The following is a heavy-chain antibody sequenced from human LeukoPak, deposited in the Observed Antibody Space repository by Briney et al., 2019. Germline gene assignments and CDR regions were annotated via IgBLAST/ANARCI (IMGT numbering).Heavy chain of an antibody. V-gene: IGHV3-7*01. D-gene: IGHD6-13*01. CDR3: ARVSGLLYSSSWYGDY. CDR2: IKQDGSEK. Sequence: PGGSLRLSCAASGFTFSSYWMSWVRQAPGKGLEWVANIKQDGSEKYYVASVKGRFTTSRDNAKNSLYLQMNSLRAEDTAVYYCARVSGLLYSSSWYGDYWGQGTLVTVSS. J-gene: IGHJ4*02. CDR1: GFTFSSYW.